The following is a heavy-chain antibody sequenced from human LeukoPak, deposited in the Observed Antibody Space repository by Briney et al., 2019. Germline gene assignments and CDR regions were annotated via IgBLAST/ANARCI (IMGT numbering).Heavy chain of an antibody. Sequence: PSETLSLTCTVSGGSISSYYWSWIRQPPGKGLEWIGYIYYSGSTYYHPSLKSRVTISVDTSKNRFSLKLSSVTAADTAVYYCARLGPGYSSTWSNDAFAIWGQGTVVTVSS. D-gene: IGHD6-13*01. CDR3: ARLGPGYSSTWSNDAFAI. CDR1: GGSISSYY. J-gene: IGHJ3*02. CDR2: IYYSGST. V-gene: IGHV4-59*08.